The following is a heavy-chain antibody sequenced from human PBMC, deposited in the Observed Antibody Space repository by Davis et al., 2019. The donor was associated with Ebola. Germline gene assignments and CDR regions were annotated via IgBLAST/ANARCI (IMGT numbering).Heavy chain of an antibody. CDR1: GFTFSTYG. J-gene: IGHJ4*02. V-gene: IGHV3-23*01. CDR2: VLNNGGTT. D-gene: IGHD5-24*01. CDR3: ARSRGWLQFDY. Sequence: PGGSLRLSCAASGFTFSTYGMSWVRQAPGKGLDWVAHVLNNGGTTYNADSAKGRFTISRDNSMNTLYLQMNSLRVEDTAVYYCARSRGWLQFDYWGQGTLVTVSS.